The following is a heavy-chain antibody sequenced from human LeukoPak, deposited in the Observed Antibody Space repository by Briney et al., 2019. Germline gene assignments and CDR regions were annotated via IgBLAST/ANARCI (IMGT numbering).Heavy chain of an antibody. CDR1: GGSISSYY. Sequence: SETLSLTCTVSGGSISSYYWSWIRQPPGKGLEWIGYIYYSGSTNYNPSLKRRVTISVDTSKYQFSLKLSSVTAADTDVYYCARSVLRFLEWSPFDPWGQGTLVTVSS. CDR3: ARSVLRFLEWSPFDP. J-gene: IGHJ5*02. D-gene: IGHD3-3*01. CDR2: IYYSGST. V-gene: IGHV4-59*08.